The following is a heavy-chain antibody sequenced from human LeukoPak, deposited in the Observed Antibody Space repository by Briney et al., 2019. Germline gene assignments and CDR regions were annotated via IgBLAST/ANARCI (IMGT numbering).Heavy chain of an antibody. Sequence: ASVKLSCKASGYTFTVYYIHWGRQAPGPGLRGLGWINPNSCGTNYAQKFQGRVTMTRDTSISTAYMELSRLRSDDMAVYYCERDSSYGWEYWGQGTLVTVSS. J-gene: IGHJ4*02. CDR2: INPNSCGT. CDR1: GYTFTVYY. V-gene: IGHV1-2*02. CDR3: ERDSSYGWEY. D-gene: IGHD5-18*01.